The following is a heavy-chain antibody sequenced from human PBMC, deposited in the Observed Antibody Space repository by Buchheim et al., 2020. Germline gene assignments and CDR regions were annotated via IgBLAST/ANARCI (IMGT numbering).Heavy chain of an antibody. CDR2: IWYDGSNK. D-gene: IGHD3-22*01. J-gene: IGHJ4*02. V-gene: IGHV3-33*01. CDR3: ARALPDSSGYYYFDY. CDR1: GFTFSSYG. Sequence: QVQLVESGGGVVQPGRSLRLSCAASGFTFSSYGMHWVRQAPGKGLEWVAVIWYDGSNKYYADSVKGRFTISRDNSKNTLYLQMNSLRAEDTAVYYCARALPDSSGYYYFDYWGQGTL.